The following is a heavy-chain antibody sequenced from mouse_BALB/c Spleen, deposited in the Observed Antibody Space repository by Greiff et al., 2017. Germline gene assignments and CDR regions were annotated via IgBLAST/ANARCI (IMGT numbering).Heavy chain of an antibody. CDR1: GFSLTSYG. D-gene: IGHD2-4*01. CDR3: ASLIYYDYDGVAY. V-gene: IGHV2-9*02. J-gene: IGHJ3*01. Sequence: QVQLKESGPGLVAPSQSLSITCTVSGFSLTSYGVHWVRQPPGKGLEWLGVIWAGGSTNYNSALMSRLSISKDNSKSQVFLKMNSLQTDDTAMYYCASLIYYDYDGVAYWGQGTLVTVST. CDR2: IWAGGST.